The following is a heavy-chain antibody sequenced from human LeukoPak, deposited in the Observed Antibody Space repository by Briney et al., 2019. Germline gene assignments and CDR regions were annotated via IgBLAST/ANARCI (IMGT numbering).Heavy chain of an antibody. CDR1: GYTFTSYA. J-gene: IGHJ6*02. V-gene: IGHV1-69*04. Sequence: SVKVSCKASGYTFTSYAISWVRQAPGQGLEWMGRIIPIFGIANYAQKFQGRVTITADKSTSTAYMELSSLRSEDTAVYYCASRGDSMVRGVHYGMDVWGQGTTVTVSS. CDR3: ASRGDSMVRGVHYGMDV. D-gene: IGHD3-10*01. CDR2: IIPIFGIA.